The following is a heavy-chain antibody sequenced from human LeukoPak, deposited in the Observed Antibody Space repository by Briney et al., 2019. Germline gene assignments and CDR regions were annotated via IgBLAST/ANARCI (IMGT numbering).Heavy chain of an antibody. V-gene: IGHV3-23*01. J-gene: IGHJ1*01. CDR3: AKKVVAGATSPYSDFQD. CDR1: GFTFSSYA. D-gene: IGHD1-26*01. CDR2: ISGSGVTT. Sequence: PGGSLRLSCAASGFTFSSYAMSWVRQAPGKGLEWVSAISGSGVTTHYAGSVKGRFSISRDNSKNTLYLQMNSLRAEDTALYYCAKKVVAGATSPYSDFQDWGQGTLVTVSS.